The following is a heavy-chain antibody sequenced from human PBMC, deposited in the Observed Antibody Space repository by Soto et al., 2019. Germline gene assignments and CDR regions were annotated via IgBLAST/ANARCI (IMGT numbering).Heavy chain of an antibody. CDR1: GFTFSTYA. Sequence: EVQLLESGGGLVQPGGSLRLSCAASGFTFSTYAMNWVRQAPGKGLEWVSGISGSGDSTYYADSVKGRFTVSRDNSKNTLYLQRNSLRGEDTAVFYCAKERSSGWSFDYWGQGTLVTVSP. V-gene: IGHV3-23*01. J-gene: IGHJ4*02. CDR2: ISGSGDST. D-gene: IGHD6-19*01. CDR3: AKERSSGWSFDY.